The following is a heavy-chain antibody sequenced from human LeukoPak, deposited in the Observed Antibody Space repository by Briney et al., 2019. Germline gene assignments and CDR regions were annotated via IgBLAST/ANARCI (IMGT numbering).Heavy chain of an antibody. V-gene: IGHV1-3*03. J-gene: IGHJ3*02. D-gene: IGHD3-16*01. CDR3: ARDRGGAFDI. CDR1: GYTFTSYA. Sequence: ASVKVSCKASGYTFTSYAMNWVRQAPGQRLEWMGWINAGNGNTKYSQEFQGRVTITRDTSASTVYMEMSSLRSEDMAVYYCARDRGGAFDIWGQGTMVTVSS. CDR2: INAGNGNT.